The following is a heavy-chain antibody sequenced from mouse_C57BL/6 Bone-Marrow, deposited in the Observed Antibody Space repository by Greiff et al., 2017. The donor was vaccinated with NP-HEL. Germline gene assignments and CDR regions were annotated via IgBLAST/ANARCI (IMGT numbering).Heavy chain of an antibody. CDR2: IYPGSGST. CDR3: ARLHYYGSSPYWYFDV. Sequence: QVQLQQPGAELVKPGASVTMSCKASGYTFTSYWITWVKQRPGQGLEWIGDIYPGSGSTNYNEKFKSKATLTVDTSSSTAYMQLSSLTSEDSAVYYCARLHYYGSSPYWYFDVWGTGTTVTVSS. CDR1: GYTFTSYW. D-gene: IGHD1-1*01. V-gene: IGHV1-55*01. J-gene: IGHJ1*03.